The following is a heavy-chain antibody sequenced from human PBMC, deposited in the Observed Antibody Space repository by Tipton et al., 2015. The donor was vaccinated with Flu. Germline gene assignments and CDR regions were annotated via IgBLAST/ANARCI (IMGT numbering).Heavy chain of an antibody. D-gene: IGHD3-22*01. CDR1: GYRFTSYW. Sequence: QLVQSGAEVKKPGESLKISCKGSGYRFTSYWIGWVRQMPGKGLEWMGIIYPGDSDTRYSPSFQGQVTISADKSISTAYLQWSSLKASDTAMYYCARRGNYYDSSGQTADIDYWGQGTLVTVSS. CDR2: IYPGDSDT. V-gene: IGHV5-51*01. J-gene: IGHJ4*02. CDR3: ARRGNYYDSSGQTADIDY.